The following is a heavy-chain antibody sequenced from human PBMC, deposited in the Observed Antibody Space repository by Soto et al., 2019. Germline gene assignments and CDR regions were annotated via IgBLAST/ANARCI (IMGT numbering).Heavy chain of an antibody. J-gene: IGHJ4*02. CDR1: GYTFTNYD. D-gene: IGHD6-19*01. Sequence: QVQLVQSGAEVKKPGASVKVSCKASGYTFTNYDINWVRQATGQGLEWMGWMNPNSGSTGYAQKFRGRVTMTRNTSINTAYMELSSLRSEDTAVYFCARAGYSSGGLDYWGQGTLVTVSS. V-gene: IGHV1-8*01. CDR2: MNPNSGST. CDR3: ARAGYSSGGLDY.